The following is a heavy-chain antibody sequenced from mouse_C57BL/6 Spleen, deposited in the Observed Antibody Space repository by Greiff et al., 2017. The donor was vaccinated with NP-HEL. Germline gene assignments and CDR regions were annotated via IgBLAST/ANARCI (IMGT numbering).Heavy chain of an antibody. J-gene: IGHJ3*01. V-gene: IGHV1-69*01. CDR3: ASPSSGGFAY. CDR2: IDPSDSYT. CDR1: GYTFTSYW. Sequence: VQLQQPGAELVMPGASVKLSCKASGYTFTSYWMHWVKQRPGQGLEWIGEIDPSDSYTNYNQKFKGKSTLTVDKSSSTAYMQLSSLTSEDSAVYYCASPSSGGFAYWGQGTLVTVSA.